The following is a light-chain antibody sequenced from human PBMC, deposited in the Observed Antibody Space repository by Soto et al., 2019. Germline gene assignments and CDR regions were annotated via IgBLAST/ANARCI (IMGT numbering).Light chain of an antibody. CDR3: QQSYSTLWT. Sequence: EIVWTQSPGTLSLSPGERATLSCRASQSVSSSYLAWYQQKPGQAPRLLIYGASSWATGIPDRFSGSGSGTDFTLTISSLQSEDFATYYCQQSYSTLWTFGQGTKVDIK. CDR1: QSVSSSY. V-gene: IGKV3-20*01. CDR2: GAS. J-gene: IGKJ1*01.